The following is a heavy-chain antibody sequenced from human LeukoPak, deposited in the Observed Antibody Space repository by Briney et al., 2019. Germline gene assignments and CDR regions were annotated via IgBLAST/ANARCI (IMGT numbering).Heavy chain of an antibody. CDR2: IYYSGST. J-gene: IGHJ4*02. CDR3: ARVTGYVIEDNFDY. CDR1: GGSISIYY. Sequence: SETLSLTCSVSGGSISIYYWTWIRQIPGKGLEWIGYIYYSGSTNYNPSLKSRVTISVDTSKNQFSLKLRSVTAADTAVYYCARVTGYVIEDNFDYWGQGTLVTVSS. V-gene: IGHV4-59*01. D-gene: IGHD2-15*01.